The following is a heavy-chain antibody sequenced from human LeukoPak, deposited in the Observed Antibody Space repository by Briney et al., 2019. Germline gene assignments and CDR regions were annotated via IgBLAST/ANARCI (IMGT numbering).Heavy chain of an antibody. Sequence: PGGSLRLSCAASGFTVSSNYMSWVRQAPGKGLEWVSVIYSGGSTYYADSVKGRFTISRDNSKNTLYLQMNSLRAEDTAVYYCARRYCSGGSCYFDHWGQGTLVTVSS. CDR1: GFTVSSNY. CDR2: IYSGGST. CDR3: ARRYCSGGSCYFDH. V-gene: IGHV3-66*01. J-gene: IGHJ4*02. D-gene: IGHD2-15*01.